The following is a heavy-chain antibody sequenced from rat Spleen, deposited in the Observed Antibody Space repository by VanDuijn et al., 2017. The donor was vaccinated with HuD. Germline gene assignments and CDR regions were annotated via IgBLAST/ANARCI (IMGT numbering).Heavy chain of an antibody. J-gene: IGHJ3*01. Sequence: EVQLQESGPGLVKPSQSLSLTCSVTGYSITSSYRWNWIRKFPGNKLEWMGYINSAGSTNYNPSLKSRISITRDTSKNQFFLQVNSVTTEDTATYYCARSITTVAGGFAYWGQGTLVTVSS. V-gene: IGHV3-3*01. CDR3: ARSITTVAGGFAY. CDR2: INSAGST. D-gene: IGHD1-1*01. CDR1: GYSITSSYR.